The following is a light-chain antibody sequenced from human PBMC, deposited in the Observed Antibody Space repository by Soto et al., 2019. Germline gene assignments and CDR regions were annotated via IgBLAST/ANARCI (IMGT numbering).Light chain of an antibody. CDR3: QQSYSTSPP. CDR2: AAS. J-gene: IGKJ4*01. Sequence: DIQMTQSPSSLSASVGDRVTITCRASQSISSYLNWYQQKPGKAPKLLIYAASSLQSGVPSRFSGSGSGTDFTLTISSLQPEDFATYYCQQSYSTSPPFGGGTKVEIK. CDR1: QSISSY. V-gene: IGKV1-39*01.